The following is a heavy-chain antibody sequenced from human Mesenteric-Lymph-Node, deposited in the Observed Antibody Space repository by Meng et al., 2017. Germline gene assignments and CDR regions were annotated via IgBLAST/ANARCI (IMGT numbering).Heavy chain of an antibody. CDR2: IRKKANSYTT. D-gene: IGHD1-26*01. J-gene: IGHJ4*02. CDR3: ANSYSGSRFGY. V-gene: IGHV3-72*01. Sequence: LSLTCAASGFTFSDHYMDWVRQAPGKGLEWVGRIRKKANSYTTEYAASVKGRFTISRDDSKNSLYLQMNSLKTEDTAVYYCANSYSGSRFGYWGQGTLVTVSS. CDR1: GFTFSDHY.